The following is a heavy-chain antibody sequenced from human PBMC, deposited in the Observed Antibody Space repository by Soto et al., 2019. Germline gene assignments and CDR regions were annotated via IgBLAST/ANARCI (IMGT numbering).Heavy chain of an antibody. D-gene: IGHD1-26*01. CDR1: GGSITGYH. V-gene: IGHV4-59*01. J-gene: IGHJ4*02. Sequence: QVQLQESGPGLVKPSETLSLTCTVSGGSITGYHWSWIRQPPGKGLEWIGYTHGSGITNYNPSLPSQVTISVDTSKNHFSLKLSSVTASDTAVYYCASYIEGGGGRGYWGQGHLLTVSS. CDR3: ASYIEGGGGRGY. CDR2: THGSGIT.